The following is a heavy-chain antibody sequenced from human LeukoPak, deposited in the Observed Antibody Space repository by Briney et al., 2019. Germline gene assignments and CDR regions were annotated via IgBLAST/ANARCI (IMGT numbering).Heavy chain of an antibody. CDR3: AREAPRERGHSLVNWFDP. J-gene: IGHJ5*02. Sequence: ASVKVSCKASGYTFTGYYMHWVRQAPGQGLEWMGWINPNSGGTNYAQKFQGRVTMTRDTYISTAYMELSRLRSDDTAVYYCAREAPRERGHSLVNWFDPWGQGTLVTVSS. CDR1: GYTFTGYY. V-gene: IGHV1-2*02. D-gene: IGHD1-1*01. CDR2: INPNSGGT.